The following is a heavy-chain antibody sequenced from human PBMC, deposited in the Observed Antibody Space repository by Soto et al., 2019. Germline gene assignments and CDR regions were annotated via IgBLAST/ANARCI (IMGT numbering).Heavy chain of an antibody. V-gene: IGHV4-4*07. CDR2: ISASGRS. CDR3: ARGMGRYFDL. D-gene: IGHD2-8*01. J-gene: IGHJ2*01. CDR1: GDFISNFY. Sequence: QVQLQESGPGLVKPSETLSLTCTVSGDFISNFYWSWIRQPAGKGLQSLGRISASGRSNYNPNLQSRVAMSVDTSKTQFSLRLTSLSAADTAVYFCARGMGRYFDLWGRGTLVTVFS.